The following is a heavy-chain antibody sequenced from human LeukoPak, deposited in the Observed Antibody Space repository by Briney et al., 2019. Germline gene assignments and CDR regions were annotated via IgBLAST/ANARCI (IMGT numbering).Heavy chain of an antibody. D-gene: IGHD6-6*01. J-gene: IGHJ4*02. CDR1: GYTFTSYY. CDR3: ARAPNIAAREYYFDY. Sequence: ASVKVSCKASGYTFTSYYMHWVRQAPGQGLEWMGIINPSGGSTSYAQKSQGRVTMTRDTSTSTVYMELSSLRSEDTAVYYCARAPNIAAREYYFDYWGQGTLVTVSS. V-gene: IGHV1-46*01. CDR2: INPSGGST.